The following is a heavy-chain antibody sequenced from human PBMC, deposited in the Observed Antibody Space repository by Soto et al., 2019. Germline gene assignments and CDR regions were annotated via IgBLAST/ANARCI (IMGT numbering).Heavy chain of an antibody. CDR1: GYTFTGYY. J-gene: IGHJ4*02. V-gene: IGHV1-2*02. Sequence: QVQLVQSGAEVKKPGASVKVSCKASGYTFTGYYMHWVRQAPGQGLEWMGWINLNSGGTNYAQKFQGRVTITRDTPISTAYMELSRLRSDDTAVYYCARGGGAARRSYRAQKNDYWGQGTLVTVSS. CDR3: ARGGGAARRSYRAQKNDY. CDR2: INLNSGGT. D-gene: IGHD6-6*01.